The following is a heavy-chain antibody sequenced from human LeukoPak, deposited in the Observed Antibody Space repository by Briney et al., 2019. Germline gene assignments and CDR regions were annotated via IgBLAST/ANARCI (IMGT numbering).Heavy chain of an antibody. CDR3: ARACAGSYSGGDY. D-gene: IGHD1-26*01. V-gene: IGHV3-30-3*01. Sequence: PGGSLRLSCAASGFTFSRYAMHWVRQAPGKGLEWVAVISYDENNENYADSVKGRFTISRDNSKNTLYLQMNSLRVEDTAVYYCARACAGSYSGGDYWGQGTLVTVSS. J-gene: IGHJ4*02. CDR1: GFTFSRYA. CDR2: ISYDENNE.